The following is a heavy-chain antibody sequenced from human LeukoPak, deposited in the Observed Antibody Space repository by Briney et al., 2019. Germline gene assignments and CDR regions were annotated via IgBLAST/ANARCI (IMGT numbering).Heavy chain of an antibody. Sequence: PSETLSLTCVVHGGSFIGYYWSWIRQPPGKGLEWIGEINHSGSTNYNPSLKSRVTMSADTSNNQLSLNVTSVTAADTALYYCARGRGRVTTLKDYYFGLDVWGQGTTVTVSS. CDR3: ARGRGRVTTLKDYYFGLDV. V-gene: IGHV4-34*01. D-gene: IGHD4-17*01. CDR1: GGSFIGYY. CDR2: INHSGST. J-gene: IGHJ6*02.